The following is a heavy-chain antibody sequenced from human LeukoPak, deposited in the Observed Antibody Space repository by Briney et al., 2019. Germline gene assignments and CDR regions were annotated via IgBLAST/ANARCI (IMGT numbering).Heavy chain of an antibody. D-gene: IGHD2-2*01. CDR2: INSDGSTT. Sequence: GGSLRLSCAAPGFALSSYWMHWVRQAPGKGLVWVSDINSDGSTTRYADSVKGRFTISRDNAKNTLYLEMNSLRAEDTAVYYCATRDYTSSKYWGQGTLVTVSP. V-gene: IGHV3-74*01. CDR1: GFALSSYW. J-gene: IGHJ4*02. CDR3: ATRDYTSSKY.